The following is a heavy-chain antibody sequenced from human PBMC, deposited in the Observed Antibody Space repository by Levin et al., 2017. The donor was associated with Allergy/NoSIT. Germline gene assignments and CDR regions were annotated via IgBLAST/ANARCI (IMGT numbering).Heavy chain of an antibody. Sequence: GGSLRLSCAASGFTFSANGMTWVRQAPGKGLEWVAFISYDGNNKYYVDSVKGRFTISRDSSKNTLYLQMNSLRVEDTAVYYCARDYCRITSCCDYWGQGTLVTVSS. CDR1: GFTFSANG. V-gene: IGHV3-30*03. J-gene: IGHJ4*02. D-gene: IGHD2-2*01. CDR2: ISYDGNNK. CDR3: ARDYCRITSCCDY.